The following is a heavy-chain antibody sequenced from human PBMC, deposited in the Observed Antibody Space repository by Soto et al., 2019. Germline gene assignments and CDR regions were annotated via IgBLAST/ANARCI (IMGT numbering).Heavy chain of an antibody. D-gene: IGHD5-18*01. J-gene: IGHJ4*02. CDR1: GYTFTNYA. CDR3: ARDTAMALPDA. Sequence: EASVKVSCKASGYTFTNYAISWVRQAPGQGLEWMGWISAYNGNTKYAQKLQGRVTLTTDTSTSTAYMELRSLRSDDAAVYYCARDTAMALPDAWGQGTLVTVSS. V-gene: IGHV1-18*01. CDR2: ISAYNGNT.